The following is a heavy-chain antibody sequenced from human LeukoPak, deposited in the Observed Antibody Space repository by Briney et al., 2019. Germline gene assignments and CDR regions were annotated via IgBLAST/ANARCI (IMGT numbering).Heavy chain of an antibody. CDR3: ARVPYSTGTYDY. V-gene: IGHV3-33*01. CDR2: IWFDGSNT. J-gene: IGHJ4*02. D-gene: IGHD6-19*01. Sequence: GGSLRLSCAASGFTFSTYGMHWVRQAPGKGLEWVAVIWFDGSNTSYADSVKGRFTISRDNSKNTLYLQMHSLRDGDTAVYYCARVPYSTGTYDYWGQGTLVTVSS. CDR1: GFTFSTYG.